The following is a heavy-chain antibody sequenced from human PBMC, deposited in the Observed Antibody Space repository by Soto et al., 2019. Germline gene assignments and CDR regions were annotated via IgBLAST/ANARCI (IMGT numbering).Heavy chain of an antibody. CDR1: GGIFSDYA. D-gene: IGHD3-10*01. J-gene: IGHJ4*02. CDR3: ARQMNRGVIFDY. V-gene: IGHV1-69*01. CDR2: IIPIFGTT. Sequence: QVQLVQSGAEVRRPGSSVKVSCKTSGGIFSDYALSWVRQAPGQGLEWMGRIIPIFGTTIYAQKFHGRVTITADEPTSTAVMELSSLRSEDTAVYYCARQMNRGVIFDYWGQGTLVTVSS.